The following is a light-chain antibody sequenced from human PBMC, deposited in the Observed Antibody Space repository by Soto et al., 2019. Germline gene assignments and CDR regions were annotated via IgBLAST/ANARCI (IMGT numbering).Light chain of an antibody. V-gene: IGKV3-15*01. CDR3: YLYNNCTPST. J-gene: IGKJ1*01. CDR2: DAS. Sequence: EIVMTQSPATLSVSPGERATIACRASQSVSSNLAWYQQKPGQAPRLLIYDASIRATGIPARFSGSGSGTEFTLTISSRQSEDFAVYYCYLYNNCTPSTFGQGTKVEIK. CDR1: QSVSSN.